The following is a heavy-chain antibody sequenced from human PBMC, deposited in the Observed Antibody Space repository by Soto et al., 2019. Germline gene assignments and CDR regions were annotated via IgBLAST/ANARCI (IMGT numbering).Heavy chain of an antibody. Sequence: QVVLLQSGSEVKEPGSSVRVSCQISGSTFNNFAFSWVRQAPGHGPEWMGGIVVISNTVDYSQRFQDRVTITADTSTNTLYMDLGSLTFEDTAVYYCARAIKRWEVHYYFDYWGQGTLVTVSS. CDR2: IVVISNTV. CDR1: GSTFNNFA. D-gene: IGHD1-26*01. V-gene: IGHV1-69*06. CDR3: ARAIKRWEVHYYFDY. J-gene: IGHJ4*02.